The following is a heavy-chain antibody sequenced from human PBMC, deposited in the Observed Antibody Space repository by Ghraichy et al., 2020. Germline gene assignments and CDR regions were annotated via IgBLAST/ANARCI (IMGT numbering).Heavy chain of an antibody. CDR2: IYYSGST. J-gene: IGHJ1*01. CDR1: GGSISSSSYY. V-gene: IGHV4-39*07. CDR3: ASIQPYFQMYNWNYSGYFQH. D-gene: IGHD1-7*01. Sequence: SETLSLTCTVSGGSISSSSYYWGWIRQPPGKGLEWIGSIYYSGSTYYNPSLKSRVTISVDTSKNQFSLKLSSVTAADTAVYYCASIQPYFQMYNWNYSGYFQHWGQGTLVTVSS.